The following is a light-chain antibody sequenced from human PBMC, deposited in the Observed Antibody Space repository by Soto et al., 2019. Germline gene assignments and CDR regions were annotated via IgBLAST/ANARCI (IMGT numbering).Light chain of an antibody. J-gene: IGKJ2*01. Sequence: DMQMTQFPSTLSASVGDRVTITCRASQRLSHWLAWYRQRPGEAPTLLIYKTSVSESGVPSRLSGTASETEFSLTISSLQPDESATYYCQQYDTYYTCGQGTKLEI. CDR3: QQYDTYYT. CDR2: KTS. V-gene: IGKV1-5*03. CDR1: QRLSHW.